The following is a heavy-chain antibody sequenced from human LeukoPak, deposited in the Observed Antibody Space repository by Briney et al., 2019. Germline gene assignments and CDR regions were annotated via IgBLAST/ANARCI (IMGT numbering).Heavy chain of an antibody. CDR3: ARDYRGYSSGYWYFDL. CDR1: GYTFTSYG. J-gene: IGHJ2*01. Sequence: ASVKVSCKASGYTFTSYGISWVRQAPGQGLEWMGWISAYNGNTNYAQKLQGRVTMTTDTSTSTAYMELRSLRSDDTAVYYCARDYRGYSSGYWYFDLWGRGTLVTVSS. D-gene: IGHD5-18*01. CDR2: ISAYNGNT. V-gene: IGHV1-18*01.